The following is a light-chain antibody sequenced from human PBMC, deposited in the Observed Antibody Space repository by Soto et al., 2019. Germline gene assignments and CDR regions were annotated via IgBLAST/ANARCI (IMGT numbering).Light chain of an antibody. Sequence: QSVLTQPPSASGTPGQRVTISCSGSSSNIETNYVYWYQQLPGTAPKVLIYRNNQRPSRVPDRFSASKSGTSASLAISGLRSADEADYYCAAWDGSLSGWVFGGGTQLTVL. V-gene: IGLV1-47*01. CDR1: SSNIETNY. CDR2: RNN. J-gene: IGLJ3*02. CDR3: AAWDGSLSGWV.